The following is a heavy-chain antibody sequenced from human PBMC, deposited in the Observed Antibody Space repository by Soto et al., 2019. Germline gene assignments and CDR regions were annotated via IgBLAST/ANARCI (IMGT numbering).Heavy chain of an antibody. CDR1: GGSFSGYY. V-gene: IGHV4-34*01. Sequence: SETLSLTCAVYGGSFSGYYWSWIRQPPGKGLEWIGEINHSGSTNYNPSLKSRVTISVDTSKNQFSLKLSSVTAADTAVYYCARGRGDCSSTSCYAYYYYYMDVWGKGTTVTVSS. CDR2: INHSGST. CDR3: ARGRGDCSSTSCYAYYYYYMDV. D-gene: IGHD2-2*01. J-gene: IGHJ6*03.